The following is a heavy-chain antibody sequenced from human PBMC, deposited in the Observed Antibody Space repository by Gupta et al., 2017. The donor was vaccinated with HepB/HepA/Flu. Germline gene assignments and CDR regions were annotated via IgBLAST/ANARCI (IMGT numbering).Heavy chain of an antibody. D-gene: IGHD6-19*01. Sequence: EVQLLESGGGLVQPGGSLRLSCAASGFTFSSYAMSWVRQAPGKGLEVVSAISGRGGSKYYAESVKGRCTSSRDNSKKTLYLQRKSWRAEETAVYYWAKDTRFAVAGTEGYYYGMDVGGQGTTVTVSS. V-gene: IGHV3-23*01. CDR2: ISGRGGSK. CDR3: AKDTRFAVAGTEGYYYGMDV. CDR1: GFTFSSYA. J-gene: IGHJ6*02.